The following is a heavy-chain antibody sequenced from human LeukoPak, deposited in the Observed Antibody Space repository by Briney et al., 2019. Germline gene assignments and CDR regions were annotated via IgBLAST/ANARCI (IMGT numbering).Heavy chain of an antibody. D-gene: IGHD1-26*01. CDR3: AKDRGTGSYSLDY. CDR1: GFTFSSYG. CDR2: IWYDGSNK. J-gene: IGHJ4*02. Sequence: PGRSLRLSCAASGFTFSSYGMHWVRQAPGKGLEWVAVIWYDGSNKYYADSVKGRFTISRDYSKNTPYLQMNSLRAEDTAVYYCAKDRGTGSYSLDYWGQGTLVTVSS. V-gene: IGHV3-33*06.